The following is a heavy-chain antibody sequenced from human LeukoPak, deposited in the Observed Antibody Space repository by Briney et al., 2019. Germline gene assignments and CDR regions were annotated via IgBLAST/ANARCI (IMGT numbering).Heavy chain of an antibody. V-gene: IGHV3-21*01. D-gene: IGHD3-16*02. J-gene: IGHJ4*02. CDR3: ARDLSDYVWGSYRLYYFDY. CDR1: GFTFSSYS. Sequence: GGSLRLSCAASGFTFSSYSMNWVRQAPGKGLEWVSSISSSSSYIYYADSVKGRFTISRDNAKNSLYLQMSSLRAEDTAVYYCARDLSDYVWGSYRLYYFDYWGQGTLVTVSS. CDR2: ISSSSSYI.